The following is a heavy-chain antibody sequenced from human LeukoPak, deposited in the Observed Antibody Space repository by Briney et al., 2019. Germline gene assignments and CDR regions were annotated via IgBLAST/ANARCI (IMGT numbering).Heavy chain of an antibody. V-gene: IGHV4-59*01. J-gene: IGHJ4*02. D-gene: IGHD3-10*02. Sequence: SETLSLTCTVSGGSISSYYWSWIRQPPGKGLEWIGYIYYSGSTNYNPSLKSRVTISVDTSKNQFSLKLSSVTAADTAVYYCARGTVRGVIIWPFDYWGQGTLVTVSS. CDR1: GGSISSYY. CDR2: IYYSGST. CDR3: ARGTVRGVIIWPFDY.